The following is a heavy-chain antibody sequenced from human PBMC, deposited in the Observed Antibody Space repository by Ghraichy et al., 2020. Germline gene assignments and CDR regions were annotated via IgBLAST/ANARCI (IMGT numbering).Heavy chain of an antibody. CDR1: GFTFSSYA. V-gene: IGHV3-23*01. CDR2: ISGSGGST. Sequence: LSLTCAASGFTFSSYAMSWVRQAPGKGLEWVSAISGSGGSTYYADSVKGRFTISRDNSKNTLYLQMNSLRAEDTAVYYCAKEGSSGWFGTLKGHFDYWGHGTLVTVSS. CDR3: AKEGSSGWFGTLKGHFDY. D-gene: IGHD6-19*01. J-gene: IGHJ4*01.